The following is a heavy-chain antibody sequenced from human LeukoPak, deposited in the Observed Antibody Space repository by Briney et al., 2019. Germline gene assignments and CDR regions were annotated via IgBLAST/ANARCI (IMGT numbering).Heavy chain of an antibody. D-gene: IGHD2-15*01. Sequence: KPGGSLRLSCAASGFTFSDYYMSWIRQAPGKGLEWASYISSSGSTIYYADSVKGRFTISRDNAKNSLYLQMNSLRAEDTAVYYCAREPVVVVAAFDYWGQGTLVTVSS. CDR3: AREPVVVVAAFDY. CDR1: GFTFSDYY. J-gene: IGHJ4*02. V-gene: IGHV3-11*01. CDR2: ISSSGSTI.